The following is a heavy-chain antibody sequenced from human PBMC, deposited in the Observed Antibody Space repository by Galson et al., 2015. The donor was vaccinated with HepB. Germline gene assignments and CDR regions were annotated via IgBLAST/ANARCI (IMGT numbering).Heavy chain of an antibody. CDR1: GYSFTSYW. Sequence: QSGAEVKKPGESLTISCKGSGYSFTSYWIGWVRQMPGKGLEWMGIIYPGDSDTRYSPSFQGQVTISADKSISTAYLQWSSLKASDTAMYYCARHGAYSSGYRNQFYAFDIWGQGTMVTVSS. D-gene: IGHD6-19*01. CDR3: ARHGAYSSGYRNQFYAFDI. J-gene: IGHJ3*02. CDR2: IYPGDSDT. V-gene: IGHV5-51*01.